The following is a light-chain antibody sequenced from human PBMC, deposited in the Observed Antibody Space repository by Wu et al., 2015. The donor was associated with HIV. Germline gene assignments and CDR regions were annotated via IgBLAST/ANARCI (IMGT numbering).Light chain of an antibody. CDR1: QGISSY. J-gene: IGKJ3*01. CDR3: QQYYNYPRT. CDR2: GAS. Sequence: IQMTQSPSSLSASTGDRVTITCRTSQGISSYLAWYQQKPGKAPKLLIYGASTLHSGVPSRFSGSGSGTDFTLTISCLQSEDFATYYCQQYYNYPRTFGPGTKVHIK. V-gene: IGKV1-8*01.